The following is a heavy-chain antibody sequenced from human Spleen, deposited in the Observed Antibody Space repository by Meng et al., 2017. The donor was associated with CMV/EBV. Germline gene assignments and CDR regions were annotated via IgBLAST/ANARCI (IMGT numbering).Heavy chain of an antibody. J-gene: IGHJ4*02. CDR3: ARAVAVAAPFEY. D-gene: IGHD6-19*01. CDR2: VSGGSNYI. Sequence: GESLKISCAASGFNFNKYNMNWVRQAPGQGLEWVSSVSGGSNYIYYADSVKGRFTISRDNAKNSLYLQMNSLRAEDTAVYYCARAVAVAAPFEYWGQGTLVTVSS. V-gene: IGHV3-21*01. CDR1: GFNFNKYN.